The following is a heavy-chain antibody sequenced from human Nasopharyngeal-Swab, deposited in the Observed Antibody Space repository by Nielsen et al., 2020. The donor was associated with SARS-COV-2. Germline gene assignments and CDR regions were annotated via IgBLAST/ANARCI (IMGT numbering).Heavy chain of an antibody. CDR3: ARDLTGKTGQEEEEGREG. CDR2: ISYDGSNK. D-gene: IGHD1-14*01. V-gene: IGHV3-30*04. Sequence: WIRQPPGKGLEWVAVISYDGSNKYYADSVKGRFTISRDNSKNTLYLQMNSLRAEDTAVYYCARDLTGKTGQEEEEGREGGGKG. J-gene: IGHJ6*03.